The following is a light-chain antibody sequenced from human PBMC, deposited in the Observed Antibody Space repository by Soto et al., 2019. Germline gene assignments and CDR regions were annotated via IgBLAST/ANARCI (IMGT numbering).Light chain of an antibody. J-gene: IGKJ4*02. CDR3: QRSDNCPLT. CDR2: HTS. CDR1: QSISGN. Sequence: EIVMTQSPATLSASPGESATLSCRASQSISGNLAWYQQKPGLSPRLLIYHTSTRATGVPARFSGSGSGTEFSLTISSLQPEDFAVYYCQRSDNCPLTFGGGTKVDIK. V-gene: IGKV3-15*01.